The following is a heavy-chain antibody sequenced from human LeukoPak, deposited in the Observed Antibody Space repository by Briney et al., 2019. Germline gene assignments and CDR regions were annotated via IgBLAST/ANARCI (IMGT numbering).Heavy chain of an antibody. V-gene: IGHV4-39*01. D-gene: IGHD3-22*01. J-gene: IGHJ4*02. CDR1: GGSISSSSYY. Sequence: SETLSLTCTVSGGSISSSSYYWGWIRQPPGKGLEWIGSIYYSGSTYYNPSLKSRVTISVDTSKNQLSLKLSSVTAGDTAVYYCAKWPRYYYDSSGTFDYWGQGTLVTVSS. CDR3: AKWPRYYYDSSGTFDY. CDR2: IYYSGST.